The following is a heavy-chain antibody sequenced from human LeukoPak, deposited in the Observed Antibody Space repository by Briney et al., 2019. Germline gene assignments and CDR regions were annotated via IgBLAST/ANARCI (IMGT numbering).Heavy chain of an antibody. CDR3: ANARWRTCFDY. D-gene: IGHD4-23*01. J-gene: IGHJ4*02. V-gene: IGHV3-23*01. CDR2: ISGSGGST. CDR1: GFTFSSYA. Sequence: GGSLRLSCAASGFTFSSYAMSWVRQAPGKGLEWVSAISGSGGSTYYADSVKGRFTISRDNSKSTLYLQMNSLRAEDTAVYYCANARWRTCFDYWGQGTVVTVSS.